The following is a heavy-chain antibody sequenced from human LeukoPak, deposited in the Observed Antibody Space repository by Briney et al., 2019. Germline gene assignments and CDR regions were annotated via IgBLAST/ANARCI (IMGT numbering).Heavy chain of an antibody. D-gene: IGHD6-13*01. V-gene: IGHV3-23*01. CDR2: ISGSGGST. J-gene: IGHJ6*02. Sequence: GGSLRLSCAASGFTFSSYAMSWVRQAPGEGLEWVSAISGSGGSTYYADSVKGRFTISRDNSKNTLYLQMNSLRAEDTAVYYCAKGGAAAVDNYYYYGMDVWGQGTTVTVSS. CDR1: GFTFSSYA. CDR3: AKGGAAAVDNYYYYGMDV.